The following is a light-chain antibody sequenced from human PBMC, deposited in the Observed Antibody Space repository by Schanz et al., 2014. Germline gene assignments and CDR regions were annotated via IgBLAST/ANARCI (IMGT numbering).Light chain of an antibody. CDR1: QDIRNE. CDR3: QQSYRFPYT. Sequence: IQMTQSPSSLSASVGDRVTITCRASQDIRNELGWYQQKPGKAPKLLIYVASSLQSGVPSRFSASASGTDFTLTISSLQPEDFATFYCQQSYRFPYTFGQGTKVEIK. CDR2: VAS. J-gene: IGKJ2*01. V-gene: IGKV1-6*01.